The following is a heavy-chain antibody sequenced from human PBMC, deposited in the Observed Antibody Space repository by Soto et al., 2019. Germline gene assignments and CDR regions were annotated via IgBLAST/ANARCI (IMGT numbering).Heavy chain of an antibody. J-gene: IGHJ5*02. CDR2: VSPKSGGT. Sequence: ASVKFSCKASGYNFSDYYVHWVRQAPGQGLEWLGWVSPKSGGTNYAQKFKGRVTMTRDTSSNTVYMDLSGLKSDDTAVFYCAREISGGGTLNWFDPWGQGTLVTVSS. CDR3: AREISGGGTLNWFDP. D-gene: IGHD2-8*02. V-gene: IGHV1-2*02. CDR1: GYNFSDYY.